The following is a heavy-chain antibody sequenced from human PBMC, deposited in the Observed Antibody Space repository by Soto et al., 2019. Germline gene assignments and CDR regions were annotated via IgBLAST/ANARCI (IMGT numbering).Heavy chain of an antibody. D-gene: IGHD5-12*01. Sequence: ASETLSLTCTVYGGSISSYFWSWIRQPPGKGLEWIGYIYYSGSTNYNPSLKSRVTISVDTSKNQFSLKLSAVTAADTAVYSCARDNSGYDSHYFDFGGQGTLVTVSS. J-gene: IGHJ4*02. CDR1: GGSISSYF. CDR2: IYYSGST. CDR3: ARDNSGYDSHYFDF. V-gene: IGHV4-59*01.